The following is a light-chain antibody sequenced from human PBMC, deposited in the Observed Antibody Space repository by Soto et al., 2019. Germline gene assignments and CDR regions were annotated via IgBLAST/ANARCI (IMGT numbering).Light chain of an antibody. CDR1: QYVGTR. CDR3: QQFNKWPPIT. V-gene: IGKV3D-15*01. Sequence: EIVLTHSPATLGSSPWATGSLSCRASQYVGTRLAWYQHKPGQAPRLLIYYTSNRATGIQARFSGSGSGTDFNLKINSLQSEDFAVYYCQQFNKWPPITGGQGTRLEIK. CDR2: YTS. J-gene: IGKJ5*01.